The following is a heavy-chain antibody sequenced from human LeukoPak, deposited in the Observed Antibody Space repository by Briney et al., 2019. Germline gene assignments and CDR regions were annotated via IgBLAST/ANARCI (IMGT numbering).Heavy chain of an antibody. D-gene: IGHD2-15*01. CDR1: GYTFTSYD. V-gene: IGHV1-8*01. Sequence: GASVKVSCKASGYTFTSYDINWVRQATGQGLEWMGWMNPNSGNTGYAQKFQGRVTMTRNTSISTAYMELSSLRSEDTAVYYCASERGGYCSGGSCYGYYYYYGMDVWGQGTTVTVSS. J-gene: IGHJ6*02. CDR2: MNPNSGNT. CDR3: ASERGGYCSGGSCYGYYYYYGMDV.